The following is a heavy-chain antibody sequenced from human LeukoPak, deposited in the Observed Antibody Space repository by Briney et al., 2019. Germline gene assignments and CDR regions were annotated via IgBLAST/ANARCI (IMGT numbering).Heavy chain of an antibody. CDR2: IGTHGDT. CDR3: ARDRGYDFWSGSFDL. CDR1: GFNFNAYD. D-gene: IGHD3-3*01. J-gene: IGHJ2*01. Sequence: GGTLRLSCAVYGFNFNAYDMHWVRQAPGKSLEWVAAIGTHGDTYYGDSMKGRFTISRDNAKKSLYLQMNCLRAGDTAVYYCARDRGYDFWSGSFDLWGRGALVTVSS. V-gene: IGHV3-13*01.